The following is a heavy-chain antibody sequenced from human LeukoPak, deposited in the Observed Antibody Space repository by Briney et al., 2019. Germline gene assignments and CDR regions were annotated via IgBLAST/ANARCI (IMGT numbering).Heavy chain of an antibody. CDR2: INPNSGGT. CDR3: ARGEFLRVYYYYYMDV. D-gene: IGHD3-10*01. J-gene: IGHJ6*03. V-gene: IGHV1-2*02. CDR1: GYTFTGYY. Sequence: GASVKVSCKASGYTFTGYYMHWVRQAPGQGLEWMGWINPNSGGTNYAQKFQGRVTMTRDTSISTAYMELSRLRSDDTAVYYCARGEFLRVYYYYYMDVWGKGTTVTISS.